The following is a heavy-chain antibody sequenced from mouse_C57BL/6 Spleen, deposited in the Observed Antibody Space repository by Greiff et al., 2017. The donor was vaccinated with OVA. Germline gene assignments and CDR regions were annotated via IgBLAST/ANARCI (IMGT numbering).Heavy chain of an antibody. V-gene: IGHV1-26*01. J-gene: IGHJ2*01. CDR1: GYTFTDYY. CDR3: ARGGYYSNDVGFDY. D-gene: IGHD2-12*01. Sequence: VQLQQSGPELVKPGASVKISCKASGYTFTDYYMNWVKQSHGKSLEWIGDINPNNGGTSYNQKFKGKATLTVDKSSSTTYMELRSLTSEDSAGYYCARGGYYSNDVGFDYWGQGTTLTVSS. CDR2: INPNNGGT.